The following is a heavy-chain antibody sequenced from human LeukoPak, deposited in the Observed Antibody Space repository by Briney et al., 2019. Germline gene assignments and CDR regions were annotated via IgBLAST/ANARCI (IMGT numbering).Heavy chain of an antibody. CDR3: ARQASGGSCYLDY. V-gene: IGHV4-38-2*02. D-gene: IGHD2-15*01. J-gene: IGHJ4*02. CDR2: VYQSGNA. CDR1: GYSISSGYF. Sequence: SETLSLTCSVSGYSISSGYFWGWIRQPPGRALEWIGSVYQSGNAHYNPSLKSRVTISIDTSKNQLSLKLSSVTAADTAVYYCARQASGGSCYLDYWGQGTLVTVSS.